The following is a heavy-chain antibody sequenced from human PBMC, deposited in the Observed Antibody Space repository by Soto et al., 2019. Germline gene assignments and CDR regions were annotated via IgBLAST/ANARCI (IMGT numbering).Heavy chain of an antibody. CDR1: GFTFGDYY. CDR2: ISSSGSSI. Sequence: QVQLVESGGGLVRPGGSLRLSCSAAGFTFGDYYMSWIRQAPGKGLEWVSYISSSGSSIYYADSVKGRFTTSRDNADNSLSVQMNRLRAEDTAVYYCARGSGSPFVYWGQGTLVTVSS. CDR3: ARGSGSPFVY. D-gene: IGHD1-26*01. J-gene: IGHJ4*02. V-gene: IGHV3-11*01.